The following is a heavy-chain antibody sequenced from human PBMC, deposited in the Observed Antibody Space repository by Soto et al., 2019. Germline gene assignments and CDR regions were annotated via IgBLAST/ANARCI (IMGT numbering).Heavy chain of an antibody. D-gene: IGHD6-19*01. J-gene: IGHJ4*02. CDR3: AHIVVAGLGYYFDY. V-gene: IGHV2-5*02. CDR1: GFSLSSTRMA. Sequence: QITLKESGPTLVKPTQTLTLTCTFSGFSLSSTRMAVGWIRQPPGKALEWLALIYWDDDKRDSPFLKSRLTITKDTSKNQVVLTLSTMAPVDTARYYCAHIVVAGLGYYFDYWGQGTLVTVSS. CDR2: IYWDDDK.